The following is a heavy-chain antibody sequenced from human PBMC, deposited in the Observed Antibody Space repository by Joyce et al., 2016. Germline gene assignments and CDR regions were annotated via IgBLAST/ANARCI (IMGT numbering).Heavy chain of an antibody. CDR2: IYYSGST. Sequence: QVQLQESGPGLVKPSETLSLTCTVSGGSISSYYWSWIRQAPGKGLEWIGNIYYSGSTNCNPSLKSRVTISVDTSKNQFSLKLSSVTAADTAVYYCARQNIVAALGSWFDPWGQGTLVTVSS. CDR3: ARQNIVAALGSWFDP. V-gene: IGHV4-59*08. J-gene: IGHJ5*02. CDR1: GGSISSYY. D-gene: IGHD5-12*01.